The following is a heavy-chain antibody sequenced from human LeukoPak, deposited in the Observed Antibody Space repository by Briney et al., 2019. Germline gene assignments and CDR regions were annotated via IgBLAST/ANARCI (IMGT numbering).Heavy chain of an antibody. CDR3: AQKGGTDH. D-gene: IGHD2-15*01. CDR1: GFTFSRFG. CDR2: ISSTSGDV. V-gene: IGHV3-48*02. Sequence: GGSLRLSCVASGFTFSRFGMNWVRQAPGKGLEWISHISSTSGDVYYADSVKGRFTISGDNAKNSPYLQMSSLRNEDTAIYYCAQKGGTDHWGQGTLVTVSS. J-gene: IGHJ4*02.